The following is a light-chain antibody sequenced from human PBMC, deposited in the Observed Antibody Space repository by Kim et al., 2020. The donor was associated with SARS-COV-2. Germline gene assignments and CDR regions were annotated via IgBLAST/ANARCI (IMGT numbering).Light chain of an antibody. Sequence: SLSPGERAPLPCRASQSVSSYLAWYQQKPGQAPRLLIYDASNRATGIPARFSGSGSGTDFTLTISSLEPEDFAVYYCQQRSNWHTFGGGTKVDIK. V-gene: IGKV3-11*01. CDR3: QQRSNWHT. CDR1: QSVSSY. J-gene: IGKJ4*01. CDR2: DAS.